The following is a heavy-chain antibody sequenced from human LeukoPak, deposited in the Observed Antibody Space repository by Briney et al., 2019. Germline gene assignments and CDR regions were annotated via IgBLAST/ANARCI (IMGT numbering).Heavy chain of an antibody. V-gene: IGHV3-33*01. Sequence: PGRSLRLSCAASGFTISSYGMHWVRQAPGKGLEWVAVIWYDGSNKYYADSVKGRFTISRDNSKNTLYLQMNSLRAEDTAVYYCATEIAAAGSDYWGQGTLVTVSS. CDR1: GFTISSYG. J-gene: IGHJ4*02. CDR2: IWYDGSNK. CDR3: ATEIAAAGSDY. D-gene: IGHD6-13*01.